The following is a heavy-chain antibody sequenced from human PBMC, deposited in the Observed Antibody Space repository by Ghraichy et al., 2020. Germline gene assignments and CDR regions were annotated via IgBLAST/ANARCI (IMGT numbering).Heavy chain of an antibody. CDR1: GFTFSNYD. Sequence: GGSLRLSCAASGFTFSNYDMGWVRQAPGKGLEWVAAMYMDGSETHSLDSVTGRFIISGDNGKNSVYLQMNSLRTEDTAVYYCTRRGTHRPWGAFDIWGQGTMVTVSS. CDR2: MYMDGSET. V-gene: IGHV3-7*01. D-gene: IGHD1-7*01. J-gene: IGHJ3*02. CDR3: TRRGTHRPWGAFDI.